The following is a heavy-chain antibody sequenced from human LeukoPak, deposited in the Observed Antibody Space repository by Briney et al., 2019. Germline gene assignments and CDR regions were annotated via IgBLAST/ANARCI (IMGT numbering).Heavy chain of an antibody. D-gene: IGHD2-15*01. J-gene: IGHJ4*02. V-gene: IGHV4-61*02. CDR3: ARDSNCSGGSCRFDY. CDR2: IYTSGST. Sequence: PSQTLSLTCTVSGGSISSGSYYWSWIRQPAGKGLEWIGRIYTSGSTNYNPSLKSRVTISVDTSKNQFSLKLSSVTAADTAVYYCARDSNCSGGSCRFDYWGQGTLVTVSS. CDR1: GGSISSGSYY.